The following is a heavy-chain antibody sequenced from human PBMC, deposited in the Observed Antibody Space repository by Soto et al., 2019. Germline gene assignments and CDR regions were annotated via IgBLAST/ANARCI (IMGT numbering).Heavy chain of an antibody. CDR1: GFTFSSHT. CDR3: ARDSCRNTSCAANY. CDR2: ISSSSSAI. V-gene: IGHV3-48*02. Sequence: VGSLRLSCAASGFTFSSHTMNWVRQAPGKGLEWVSYISSSSSAIYYADSVRGRFTISRDNAKNSLFLQMNSLRDEDTAVYYCARDSCRNTSCAANYWGQGTLVTVSS. D-gene: IGHD2-2*01. J-gene: IGHJ4*02.